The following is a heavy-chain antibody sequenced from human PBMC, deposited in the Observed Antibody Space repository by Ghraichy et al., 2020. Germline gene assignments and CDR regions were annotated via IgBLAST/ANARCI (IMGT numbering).Heavy chain of an antibody. V-gene: IGHV3-23*01. CDR3: AKAPAGACSGVRCYHFDY. J-gene: IGHJ4*02. Sequence: GESLNISCAASGFTFTSYVMSWVRQSPGKGLEWVSGITGNGIDTYHADSVKGRFTISRDNSKNTLYLQMNSLRAEDTAVYHCAKAPAGACSGVRCYHFDYWGQGTLVTVSS. CDR1: GFTFTSYV. CDR2: ITGNGIDT. D-gene: IGHD2-15*01.